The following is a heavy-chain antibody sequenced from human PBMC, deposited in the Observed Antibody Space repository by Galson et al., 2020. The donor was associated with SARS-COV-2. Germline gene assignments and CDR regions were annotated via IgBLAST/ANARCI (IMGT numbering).Heavy chain of an antibody. V-gene: IGHV3-30-3*01. J-gene: IGHJ2*01. CDR1: GFTFSSYA. CDR2: ISYDGSNK. D-gene: IGHD2-15*01. Sequence: GGSLRLSCAASGFTFSSYAMHWVRQAPGKGLEWVAVISYDGSNKYYADSVKGRFTISRDNSKNTLYLQMNSLRAEDTAVYYCARDGGGYFDLWGRGTLVTVSS. CDR3: ARDGGGYFDL.